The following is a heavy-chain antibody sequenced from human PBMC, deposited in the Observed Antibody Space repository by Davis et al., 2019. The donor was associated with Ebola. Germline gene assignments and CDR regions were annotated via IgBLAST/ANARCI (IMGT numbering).Heavy chain of an antibody. CDR3: ATTQWLREFDN. J-gene: IGHJ4*02. Sequence: GESLKISCAASGFTFTRNTMAWVRQAPGKGLEWVASISTTGTYIYYANSVKGRFTISRDKSNNTLYLEMSSLRVDDTAVYYCATTQWLREFDNWGQGTLVTVSS. CDR1: GFTFTRNT. D-gene: IGHD6-19*01. CDR2: ISTTGTYI. V-gene: IGHV3-21*04.